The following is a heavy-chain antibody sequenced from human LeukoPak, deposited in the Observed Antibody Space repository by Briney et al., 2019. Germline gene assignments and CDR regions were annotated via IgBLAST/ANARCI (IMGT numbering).Heavy chain of an antibody. Sequence: GGTLRLSCAASGFTFSSYWMHWGRQAQGKGQVCVSRINSDGSSTSYADSVKGRFTISRDNAKNTLYLQMNSLRAEVTAVYYCSRDNTMIAKVFDYWGHGALVTVSS. CDR2: INSDGSST. D-gene: IGHD3-22*01. J-gene: IGHJ4*01. CDR1: GFTFSSYW. CDR3: SRDNTMIAKVFDY. V-gene: IGHV3-74*01.